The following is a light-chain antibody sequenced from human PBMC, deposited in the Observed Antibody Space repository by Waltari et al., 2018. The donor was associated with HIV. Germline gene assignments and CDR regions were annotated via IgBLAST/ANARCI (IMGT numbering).Light chain of an antibody. CDR3: QSYDSSLSVWV. CDR1: SSSIGAGYD. CDR2: GNS. J-gene: IGLJ3*02. Sequence: QSVLTHPPSVSAAPGPWVTISCTWSSSSIGAGYDVHWYPQLPETAPKHLIKGNSNGPSGVPDRFSGSKSGTSASRAITGLQAEDEADYYCQSYDSSLSVWVFGGGTKLTVL. V-gene: IGLV1-40*01.